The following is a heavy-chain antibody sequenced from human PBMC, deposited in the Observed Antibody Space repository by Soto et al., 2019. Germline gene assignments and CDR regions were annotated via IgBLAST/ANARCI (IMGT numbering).Heavy chain of an antibody. V-gene: IGHV4-59*01. J-gene: IGHJ4*02. D-gene: IGHD5-12*01. CDR1: SDSISAYS. CDR2: IHYNGNT. CDR3: AREGNLGRWLQPLDF. Sequence: SETLSLTCTVSSDSISAYSWSWVRQPPGKGLEWIGNIHYNGNTKYNPSLKSRVSMSVDTSKNQFSLRPISVTAADTAKYFCAREGNLGRWLQPLDFWGQGTLVTVSS.